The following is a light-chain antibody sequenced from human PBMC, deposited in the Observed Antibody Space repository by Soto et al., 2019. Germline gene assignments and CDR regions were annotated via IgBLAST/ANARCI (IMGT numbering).Light chain of an antibody. Sequence: IQLTQSPSSLSASVGDRVTITCRASQGISSFLAWYQQKPGKAPNLLIYAASTLQSGVPSRFSGGGSGTDFTLTIDRLQPEDFATYYCQQTYSVPHSFGQGTKLEIK. V-gene: IGKV1-9*01. CDR3: QQTYSVPHS. CDR1: QGISSF. J-gene: IGKJ2*03. CDR2: AAS.